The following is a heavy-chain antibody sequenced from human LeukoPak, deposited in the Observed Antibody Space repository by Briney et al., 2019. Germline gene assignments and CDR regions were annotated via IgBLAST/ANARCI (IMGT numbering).Heavy chain of an antibody. CDR2: IYPGDSDT. Sequence: GESLQISCKGSGSSFTGHCIVWVRQLPGKGLEWMGIIYPGDSDTRYSPSFQGQVTISADKSISTAYLQWSSLRASDTAMYYCARHDGSGISSGDYWGQGTLVTVSS. CDR3: ARHDGSGISSGDY. V-gene: IGHV5-51*01. D-gene: IGHD3-10*01. CDR1: GSSFTGHC. J-gene: IGHJ4*02.